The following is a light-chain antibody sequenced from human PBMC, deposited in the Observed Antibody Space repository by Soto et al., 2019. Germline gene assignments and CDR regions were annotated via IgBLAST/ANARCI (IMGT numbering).Light chain of an antibody. Sequence: QAVVTHEPSLTVSPGGTVTLTCASSTGAVTTGYFPNWFQQKPGQAPRPLIYSTSNKHSWTPARFSGSLLGGKAALTLSGVQPEDEAEYYCLLYYGGAWVFGGGTKLTVL. CDR2: STS. J-gene: IGLJ3*02. CDR3: LLYYGGAWV. CDR1: TGAVTTGYF. V-gene: IGLV7-43*01.